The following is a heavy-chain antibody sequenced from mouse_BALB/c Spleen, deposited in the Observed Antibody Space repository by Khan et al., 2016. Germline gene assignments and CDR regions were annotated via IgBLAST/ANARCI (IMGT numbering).Heavy chain of an antibody. V-gene: IGHV2-4-1*01. CDR3: ASSGGSLRTYAMDY. Sequence: QVQLKQSGPGLVQPSQSLSITCTVSGFSLTSYGVHWVRQSPGKGLEWLGVIWSGGSTDYNAAFISRLSISKDNSKSQVFFKMNSLQADDTAIYYSASSGGSLRTYAMDYWGQHTSLTISS. D-gene: IGHD2-1*01. CDR1: GFSLTSYG. CDR2: IWSGGST. J-gene: IGHJ4*01.